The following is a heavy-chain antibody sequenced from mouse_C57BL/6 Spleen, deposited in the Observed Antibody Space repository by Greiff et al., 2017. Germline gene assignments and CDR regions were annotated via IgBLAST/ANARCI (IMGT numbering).Heavy chain of an antibody. D-gene: IGHD4-1*01. CDR1: GFTFSDYY. J-gene: IGHJ3*01. CDR3: ASPSSWDGDWFAY. CDR2: ISNGGGSP. V-gene: IGHV5-12*01. Sequence: EVQVVESGGGLVQPGGSLKLSCAASGFTFSDYYMYWVRQTPEKRLEWVAYISNGGGSPSYPDTVKGRFTISRDNAKNTLYLQMSRLKSEDTAMYFCASPSSWDGDWFAYWGQGTLVTVSA.